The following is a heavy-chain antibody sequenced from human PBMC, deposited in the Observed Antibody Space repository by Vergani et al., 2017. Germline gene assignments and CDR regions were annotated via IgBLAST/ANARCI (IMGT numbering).Heavy chain of an antibody. Sequence: QVQLVQSGAEVKKPGSSVKVSCKASGGTFSSYAISWVRQAPGQGLEWMGRIIPIFGTANYAQKFQGRVTITADESTSTAYMELSSLRSEDTAVYYCARDHWELGWVGYYFDYWGQGTLVTVSS. CDR1: GGTFSSYA. CDR2: IIPIFGTA. V-gene: IGHV1-69*13. CDR3: ARDHWELGWVGYYFDY. J-gene: IGHJ4*02. D-gene: IGHD7-27*01.